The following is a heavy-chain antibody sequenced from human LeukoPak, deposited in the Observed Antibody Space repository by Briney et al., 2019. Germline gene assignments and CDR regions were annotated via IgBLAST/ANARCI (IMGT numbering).Heavy chain of an antibody. CDR2: IRYDGSNK. CDR3: AKDDIAVAGTGYFDY. J-gene: IGHJ4*02. CDR1: GFTFSSYG. D-gene: IGHD6-19*01. Sequence: GGSLRLSCAASGFTFSSYGMHWVRQAPGKGLEWVAFIRYDGSNKYYADSVKGRFTISRDNSKNTLYLQMNSLRAEDTAVYYCAKDDIAVAGTGYFDYWGQGTLVTVSS. V-gene: IGHV3-30*02.